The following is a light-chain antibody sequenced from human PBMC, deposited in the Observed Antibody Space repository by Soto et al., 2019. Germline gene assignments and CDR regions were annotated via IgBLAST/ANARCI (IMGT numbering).Light chain of an antibody. J-gene: IGLJ1*01. CDR3: TSYTSSSTYV. CDR2: DVS. V-gene: IGLV2-14*01. Sequence: QSVLTQPASVSGSPVQSITISCTGTSSDVGGYNYVSWYQQHPGKAPKLMIYDVSNRPSGVSYRFSGSKSGNTASLTISGLQAEDEADYYCTSYTSSSTYVFGTGTKVTV. CDR1: SSDVGGYNY.